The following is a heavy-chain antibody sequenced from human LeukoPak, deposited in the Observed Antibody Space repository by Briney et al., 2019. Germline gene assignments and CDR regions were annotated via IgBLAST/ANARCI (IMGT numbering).Heavy chain of an antibody. Sequence: GGSLRLSCAASGFTFSSYWMSWVRQAPGKGLEWVANIKQDGSEKYYVDSVKGRFTISRDNAKNSLYLQMNSLRAEDTAVYYCARNCYGSGSYGYYYYYMDVWGKGTTVTVSS. D-gene: IGHD3-10*01. V-gene: IGHV3-7*01. CDR3: ARNCYGSGSYGYYYYYMDV. CDR1: GFTFSSYW. J-gene: IGHJ6*03. CDR2: IKQDGSEK.